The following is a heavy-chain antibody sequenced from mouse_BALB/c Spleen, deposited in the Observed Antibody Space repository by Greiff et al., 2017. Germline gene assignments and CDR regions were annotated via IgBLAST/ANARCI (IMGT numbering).Heavy chain of an antibody. CDR2: INPSNGRT. V-gene: IGHV1S81*02. J-gene: IGHJ2*01. Sequence: VQLQQSGAELVKPGASVKLSCKASGYTFTSYWMHWVKQRPGQGLEWIGEINPSNGRTNYNEKFKSKATLTVDKSSSTAYMQLSSLTSEDSAVYYCARVTTAPFDYWGQGTTLTVSS. D-gene: IGHD1-2*01. CDR3: ARVTTAPFDY. CDR1: GYTFTSYW.